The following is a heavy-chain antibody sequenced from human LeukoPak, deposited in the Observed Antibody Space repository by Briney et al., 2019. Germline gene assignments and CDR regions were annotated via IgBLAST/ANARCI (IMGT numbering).Heavy chain of an antibody. Sequence: PGGSLRLSCAASGFTFSRYSMNWVRQAPGKGLEWVSSISSSSSYRYYADSVKGRFTISRDNAKNSLHLQMNSLRAEDTAVYYCAKGGYYASSGSYAFDIWGQGTVVTVSS. V-gene: IGHV3-21*01. D-gene: IGHD3-22*01. J-gene: IGHJ3*02. CDR1: GFTFSRYS. CDR2: ISSSSSYR. CDR3: AKGGYYASSGSYAFDI.